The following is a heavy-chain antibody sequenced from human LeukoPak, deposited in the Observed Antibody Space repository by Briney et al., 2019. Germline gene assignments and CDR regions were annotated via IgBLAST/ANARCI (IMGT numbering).Heavy chain of an antibody. J-gene: IGHJ4*02. D-gene: IGHD6-19*01. V-gene: IGHV1-69*13. CDR3: ARVPYSSGRPYYFDY. CDR1: GGTFSSYA. Sequence: EASVKVSCKASGGTFSSYAISWVRQAPGQGLEWMGGIIPIFGTANYAQKFQGRVTITADESTSTAYMELSSLRSEDTAVYYCARVPYSSGRPYYFDYWGQGTLVTVSS. CDR2: IIPIFGTA.